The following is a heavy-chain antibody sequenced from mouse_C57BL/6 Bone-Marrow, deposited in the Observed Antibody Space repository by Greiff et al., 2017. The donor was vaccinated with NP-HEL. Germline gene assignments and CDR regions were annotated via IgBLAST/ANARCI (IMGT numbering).Heavy chain of an antibody. D-gene: IGHD2-2*01. Sequence: QVQLQQPGAELVKPGASVKLSCKASGYTFTSYWMHWVKQRPGQGLEWIGMIHPNSGSTNYNEKFKSKATLTVDKSSSTAYMQLSSLTSEDSAVYYCARRGKDGYVVKDGYDYAMDYWGQGTSVTVSS. CDR1: GYTFTSYW. CDR3: ARRGKDGYVVKDGYDYAMDY. V-gene: IGHV1-64*01. J-gene: IGHJ4*01. CDR2: IHPNSGST.